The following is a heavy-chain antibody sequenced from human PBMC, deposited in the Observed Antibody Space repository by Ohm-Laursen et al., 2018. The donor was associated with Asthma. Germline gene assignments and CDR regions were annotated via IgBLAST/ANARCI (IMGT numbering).Heavy chain of an antibody. CDR2: IIPIFGTA. CDR3: ARARYPVPLWNMDV. J-gene: IGHJ6*02. CDR1: GGTFSSYA. D-gene: IGHD3-16*02. V-gene: IGHV1-69*13. Sequence: SVKVSCNASGGTFSSYAISWVRQAPGQGLEWMGGIIPIFGTANYAQKFQGRVTITADESTSTAYMELSSLRSEDTAVYYCARARYPVPLWNMDVWGQGTTVTVSS.